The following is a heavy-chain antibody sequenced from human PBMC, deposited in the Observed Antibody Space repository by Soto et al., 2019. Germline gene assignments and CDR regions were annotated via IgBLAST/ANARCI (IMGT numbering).Heavy chain of an antibody. Sequence: GGSLRLSCAASGFTFSSYGMHWVRQAPGKGLEWVAVISYDGSNKYYADSVKGRFTISRDNSKNTLYLQMNSLRAEDTAVYYCAKDVSVYDVSMYYYYGMDVWGQGTTVTVSS. CDR3: AKDVSVYDVSMYYYYGMDV. D-gene: IGHD5-12*01. J-gene: IGHJ6*02. CDR1: GFTFSSYG. CDR2: ISYDGSNK. V-gene: IGHV3-30*18.